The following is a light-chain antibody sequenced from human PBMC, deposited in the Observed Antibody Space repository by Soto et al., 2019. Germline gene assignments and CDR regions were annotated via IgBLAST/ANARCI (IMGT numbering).Light chain of an antibody. J-gene: IGLJ1*01. CDR3: SSYGSTSTRYV. V-gene: IGLV2-14*01. CDR1: SSDVGGYNY. Sequence: QSALTQPASVSGSPGQSITISCTGTSSDVGGYNYVSWHQQHPGKAPKLMIYEVSNRPSGVSNRFSGSKSGNTASLTISGLQAEDEADYFCSSYGSTSTRYVFGTGTKVTV. CDR2: EVS.